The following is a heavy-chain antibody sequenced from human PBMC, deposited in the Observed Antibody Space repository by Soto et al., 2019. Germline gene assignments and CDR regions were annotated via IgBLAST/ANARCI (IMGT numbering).Heavy chain of an antibody. D-gene: IGHD6-13*01. V-gene: IGHV3-9*01. CDR3: AREFIAAAGLDAFDF. Sequence: EVQLVESGGGLVQPGRSLRLSCAASGFTFDDYAMHWVRQAPGKGLEWVSGISWNSGSIGYADSVKGRFTISRDNAKNSLYLQMNSLRAEETALYYCAREFIAAAGLDAFDFWGQGTMVTVSS. CDR1: GFTFDDYA. J-gene: IGHJ3*01. CDR2: ISWNSGSI.